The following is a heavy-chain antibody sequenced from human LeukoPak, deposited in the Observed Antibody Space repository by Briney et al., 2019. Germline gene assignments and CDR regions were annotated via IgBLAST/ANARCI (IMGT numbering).Heavy chain of an antibody. CDR2: ILPSSGGP. CDR3: VRKGEEYGDYGY. Sequence: ASVKVSCKASGYTFTGYYMHWVRQAPGQGLEWMGWILPSSGGPYYAQKFQGRITMTRDTSISTAYMELSRLTSDDTAVYYCVRKGEEYGDYGYWGQGTLVTVSS. CDR1: GYTFTGYY. V-gene: IGHV1-2*02. J-gene: IGHJ4*02. D-gene: IGHD4-17*01.